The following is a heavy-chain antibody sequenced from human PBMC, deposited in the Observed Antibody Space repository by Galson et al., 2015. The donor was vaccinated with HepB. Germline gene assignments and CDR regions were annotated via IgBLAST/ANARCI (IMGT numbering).Heavy chain of an antibody. V-gene: IGHV1-18*01. CDR3: ARGGMATIGGPAFDS. Sequence: SVKVSCKASGYIFTRYSISWVRQAPGQGFEWMGWISANNGNANYAQKLQGRVTMTTDTSTRTFYMELRSLRSDDTAVYYCARGGMATIGGPAFDSWGQGSLVTVSS. CDR1: GYIFTRYS. D-gene: IGHD5-24*01. J-gene: IGHJ4*02. CDR2: ISANNGNA.